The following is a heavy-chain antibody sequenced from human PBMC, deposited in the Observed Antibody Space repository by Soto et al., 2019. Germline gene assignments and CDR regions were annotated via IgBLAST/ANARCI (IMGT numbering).Heavy chain of an antibody. CDR2: IYYSGST. V-gene: IGHV4-39*01. D-gene: IGHD6-19*01. CDR3: ARRGTEQWLLHYGMDV. Sequence: PSETLSLTCTVSGGSISSSSYYWGWIRQPPGKGLEWIGSIYYSGSTYYNPSLKSRVTISVDTSKNQFSLKLSSVTAADTAVYYCARRGTEQWLLHYGMDVWGQGTTVTVSS. CDR1: GGSISSSSYY. J-gene: IGHJ6*02.